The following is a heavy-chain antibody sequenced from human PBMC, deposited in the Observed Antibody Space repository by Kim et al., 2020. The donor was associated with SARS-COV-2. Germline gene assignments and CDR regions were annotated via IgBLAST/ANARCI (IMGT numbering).Heavy chain of an antibody. CDR1: GFTFSSYG. D-gene: IGHD6-13*01. Sequence: GGSLRLSCAASGFTFSSYGMSWVRQAPGKGLEWVANIKQDGSETYYVDSVKGRFTISRDNAKNSLYLQMNSLRAEDTAVYYCASLSISSWYFDYWGQGTLVTVSS. V-gene: IGHV3-7*01. J-gene: IGHJ4*02. CDR3: ASLSISSWYFDY. CDR2: IKQDGSET.